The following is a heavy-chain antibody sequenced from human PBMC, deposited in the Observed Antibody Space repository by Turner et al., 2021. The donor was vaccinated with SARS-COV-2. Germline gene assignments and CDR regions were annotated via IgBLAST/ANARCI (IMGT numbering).Heavy chain of an antibody. D-gene: IGHD5-12*01. CDR3: AKVRVDVSKRSDAFDI. Sequence: EVQVVESGGGLVKPGGSLRLPCAASGFAFNIYSMNWVRQAPGKGLGWVSAISSSGKNVYYADSVKGRFTISRDNAKSSLYLQMNSLRVEDTALYYCAKVRVDVSKRSDAFDIWGQGTMVTVSS. V-gene: IGHV3-21*01. J-gene: IGHJ3*02. CDR2: ISSSGKNV. CDR1: GFAFNIYS.